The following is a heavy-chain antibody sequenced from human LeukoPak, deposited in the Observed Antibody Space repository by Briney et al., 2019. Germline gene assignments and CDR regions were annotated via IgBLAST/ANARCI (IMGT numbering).Heavy chain of an antibody. CDR3: ASGNFFDY. CDR2: IKEDGSQK. J-gene: IGHJ4*02. CDR1: GFTFSSNW. Sequence: GGSLRLSCAASGFTFSSNWMTGLRQAPGKGLEWVANIKEDGSQKQYVDSVKGRFTISRDNAMNSLYLQMNSLRAEDTAVYYCASGNFFDYWGQGTLVTVSA. V-gene: IGHV3-7*01.